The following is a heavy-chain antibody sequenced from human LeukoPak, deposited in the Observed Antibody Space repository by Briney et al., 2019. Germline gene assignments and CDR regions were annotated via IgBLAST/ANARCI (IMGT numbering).Heavy chain of an antibody. CDR3: AKESYVDSASDY. CDR2: IWYDGSNK. CDR1: GFTFSSCG. J-gene: IGHJ4*02. D-gene: IGHD2-21*01. Sequence: PGRSLRLSCAASGFTFSSCGMHWVRQAPGKGLEWVAVIWYDGSNKYYADSVKGRFTISRDNSKNTLYLQMNSLRAEDTAVYYCAKESYVDSASDYWGQGTLVTVSS. V-gene: IGHV3-33*06.